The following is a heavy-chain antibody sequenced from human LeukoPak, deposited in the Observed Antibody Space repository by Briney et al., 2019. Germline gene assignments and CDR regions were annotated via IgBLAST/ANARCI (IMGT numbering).Heavy chain of an antibody. D-gene: IGHD3-10*01. CDR3: ARDAYYYGSGSDAFDI. J-gene: IGHJ3*02. CDR1: GGSISSYY. V-gene: IGHV4-4*07. Sequence: SETLSLTCTFSGGSISSYYWSWIRQPAGKGLEWIGRIHSSGSTNYNPSLKSRVIMSVDTSKNQFSLKLSSVTAADTAVYYCARDAYYYGSGSDAFDIWGQGTMVTVSS. CDR2: IHSSGST.